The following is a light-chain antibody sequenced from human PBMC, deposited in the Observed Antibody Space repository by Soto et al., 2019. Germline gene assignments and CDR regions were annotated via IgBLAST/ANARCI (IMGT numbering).Light chain of an antibody. Sequence: DVQMTQSLSAMSASVGGRVTITCRASQDISRSVAWFQQKPGKAHERLIYDTSNLQSGVPSRFSGSGSRTEFTIAISRLQPEDFATYYCLQHNNYPCPFGQGTKVDIK. CDR2: DTS. CDR3: LQHNNYPCP. CDR1: QDISRS. V-gene: IGKV1-17*03. J-gene: IGKJ2*02.